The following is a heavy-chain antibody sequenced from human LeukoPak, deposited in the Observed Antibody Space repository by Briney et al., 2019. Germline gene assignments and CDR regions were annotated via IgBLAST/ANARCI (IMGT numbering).Heavy chain of an antibody. CDR3: ARDSVGDAPAAIAEADAFDI. D-gene: IGHD2-2*01. CDR1: GGTFSSYA. CDR2: IIPIFGTA. V-gene: IGHV1-69*01. Sequence: SVKVSCKASGGTFSSYAISWVRQAPGQGLEWMGGIIPIFGTANYAQKFQGRVTITADVSTSTAYMELSSLRSEDTAVYYCARDSVGDAPAAIAEADAFDIWGQGTMVTVSS. J-gene: IGHJ3*02.